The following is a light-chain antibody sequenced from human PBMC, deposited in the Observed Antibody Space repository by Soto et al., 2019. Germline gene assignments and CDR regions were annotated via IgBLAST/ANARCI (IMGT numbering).Light chain of an antibody. V-gene: IGKV3-20*01. CDR3: QQYGSSGT. CDR2: DTS. Sequence: EIVLTQSPGTLSLSPGGRATLSCRASQSVSSSSLSWYQRKPGQAPRLLIYDTSSRATDIPDRFSGSGSGTDFTLTISRLEPEDFAVYYCQQYGSSGTFGQGTKVDI. J-gene: IGKJ1*01. CDR1: QSVSSSS.